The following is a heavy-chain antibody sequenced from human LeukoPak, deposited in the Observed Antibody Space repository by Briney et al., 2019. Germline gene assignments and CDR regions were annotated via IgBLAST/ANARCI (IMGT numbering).Heavy chain of an antibody. D-gene: IGHD5-18*01. V-gene: IGHV4-34*01. CDR3: ARAEAMATEYYFDY. Sequence: PSETLSLTCAVYGGSFSGYYWSWIRQPPGKGLEWIGEINHSGSTNYNPSLKSRVTISVDTSKNQFSLKLSSVTAADTAVCYCARAEAMATEYYFDYWGQGTLVTVSS. CDR1: GGSFSGYY. J-gene: IGHJ4*02. CDR2: INHSGST.